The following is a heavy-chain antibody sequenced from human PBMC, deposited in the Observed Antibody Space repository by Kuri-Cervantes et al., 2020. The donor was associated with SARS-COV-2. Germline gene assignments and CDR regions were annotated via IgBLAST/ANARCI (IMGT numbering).Heavy chain of an antibody. J-gene: IGHJ4*02. D-gene: IGHD3-22*01. Sequence: VSVKVSCKASGYTFTSYGISWVRQAPGQGLEWMGWISAYNGNTNYAQKLQGRVTMTTDTSTSTAYMELRSLRSDDTAVYYCARDPMWSRYYYDSSGSYYFDYWGQGTLVTVSS. V-gene: IGHV1-18*01. CDR2: ISAYNGNT. CDR1: GYTFTSYG. CDR3: ARDPMWSRYYYDSSGSYYFDY.